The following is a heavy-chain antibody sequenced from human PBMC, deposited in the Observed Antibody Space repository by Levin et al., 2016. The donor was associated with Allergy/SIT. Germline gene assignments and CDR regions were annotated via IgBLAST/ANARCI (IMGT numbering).Heavy chain of an antibody. J-gene: IGHJ4*02. CDR3: AREGRVAAAFDY. D-gene: IGHD6-13*01. Sequence: VRQAPGKGLEWVANIKRDGSEKHYVDSVKGRFAISRDNTKNSLSLQMNSLRADDTAIYFCAREGRVAAAFDYWGQGTLVTVSS. V-gene: IGHV3-7*03. CDR2: IKRDGSEK.